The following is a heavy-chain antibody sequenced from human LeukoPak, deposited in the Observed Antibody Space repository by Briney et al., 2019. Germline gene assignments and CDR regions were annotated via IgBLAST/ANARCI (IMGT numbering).Heavy chain of an antibody. V-gene: IGHV3-30*04. D-gene: IGHD1-26*01. CDR2: ISYDGSNK. CDR3: AKDLGSGSYISNFDY. J-gene: IGHJ4*02. Sequence: PGGSLRLSCAASGFTFSTYAMHWVRQAPGKGLEWVAVISYDGSNKYYADSVKGRFTISRDNSKNTLYLQMNSLRAEDTAVYYCAKDLGSGSYISNFDYWGQGTLVTVSS. CDR1: GFTFSTYA.